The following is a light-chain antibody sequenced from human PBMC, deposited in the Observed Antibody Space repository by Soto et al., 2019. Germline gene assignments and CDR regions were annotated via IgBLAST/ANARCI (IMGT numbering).Light chain of an antibody. V-gene: IGLV1-40*01. CDR3: QSYDSSLSAYVV. J-gene: IGLJ2*01. CDR2: GNS. Sequence: QSVLTQPPSVSGAPGQRVTISCTGISSNIGAGYDVHWYQQLPGTAPKLLIYGNSNRPSGVPDRFSGSKSGTSASLAITGLQAQDEADYCCQSYDSSLSAYVVFGGGTQLTVL. CDR1: SSNIGAGYD.